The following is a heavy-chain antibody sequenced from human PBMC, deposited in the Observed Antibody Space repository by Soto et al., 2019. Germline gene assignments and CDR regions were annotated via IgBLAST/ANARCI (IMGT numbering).Heavy chain of an antibody. CDR1: GYTFTSYD. J-gene: IGHJ6*02. Sequence: ASVKVSCKASGYTFTSYDINWVRQATGQGLEWMGWMNSNSGNTAYAQKFQGRVTMTRNTSISTAYMELSSLRSEDTAVYYCARDRETYGMDVWGRGTTVTVSS. CDR3: ARDRETYGMDV. CDR2: MNSNSGNT. V-gene: IGHV1-8*01.